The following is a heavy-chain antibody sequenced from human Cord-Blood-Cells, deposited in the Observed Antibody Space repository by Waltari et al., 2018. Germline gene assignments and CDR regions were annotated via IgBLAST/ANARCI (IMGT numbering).Heavy chain of an antibody. D-gene: IGHD1-7*01. CDR1: GFPFSSYD. CDR3: AREGIGELPTVDYYYYYGMDV. CDR2: ISSSGSTI. V-gene: IGHV3-48*03. J-gene: IGHJ6*02. Sequence: EVQLVESGGGLVQPGGSLRLSCAASGFPFSSYDMNWVRQAPGKGREWVSYISSSGSTIYYADSVKGRFTISRDNAKNSLYLQMNSLRAEDTAVYYCAREGIGELPTVDYYYYYGMDVWGQGTTVTVSS.